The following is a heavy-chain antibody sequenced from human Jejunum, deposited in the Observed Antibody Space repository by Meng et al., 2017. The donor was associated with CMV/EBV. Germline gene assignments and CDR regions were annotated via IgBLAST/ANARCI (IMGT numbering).Heavy chain of an antibody. CDR2: IYSGGIT. J-gene: IGHJ4*02. CDR3: ARGPLGSTATF. D-gene: IGHD1-1*01. V-gene: IGHV4-39*07. CDR1: GASVRSHSFS. Sequence: VSGASVRSHSFSWGWFRQPPGTVLDWIGSIYSGGITNYNLSLKSRLTISVDTSKNQFSLKLTSVTAADTAVYYCARGPLGSTATFWGQGALVTVSS.